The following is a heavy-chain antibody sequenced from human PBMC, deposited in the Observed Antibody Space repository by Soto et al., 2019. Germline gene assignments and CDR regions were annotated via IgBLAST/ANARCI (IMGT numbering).Heavy chain of an antibody. V-gene: IGHV4-61*01. J-gene: IGHJ4*02. CDR1: GDSVNSGSYY. CDR3: SRVSMPYYYHTSGQSYYDY. D-gene: IGHD3-22*01. CDR2: IFYSGTT. Sequence: SETLSLTCTVSGDSVNSGSYYWSWIRQPPGMGLEWIGYIFYSGTTNYNPSLKSRVTISLHTSKNQFSLKLTSVTAADTAVYYCSRVSMPYYYHTSGQSYYDYWGQGTLVTVSS.